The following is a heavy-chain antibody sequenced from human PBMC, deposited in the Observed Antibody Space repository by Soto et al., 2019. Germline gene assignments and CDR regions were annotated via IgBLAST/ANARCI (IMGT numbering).Heavy chain of an antibody. J-gene: IGHJ6*02. V-gene: IGHV1-3*01. CDR3: ARTPSFPPLPSPRFHYYYGMDV. Sequence: ASVKVSCKASGYTFTSYAMHWVRQAPGQRLEWMGWINAGNGNTKYSQKFQGRVTITRDTSASTAYMELSSLRSEDTAVYYCARTPSFPPLPSPRFHYYYGMDVWGQGTTVTVSS. CDR1: GYTFTSYA. CDR2: INAGNGNT. D-gene: IGHD1-26*01.